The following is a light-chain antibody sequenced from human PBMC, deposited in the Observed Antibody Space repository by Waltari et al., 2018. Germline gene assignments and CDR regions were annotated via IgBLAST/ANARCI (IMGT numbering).Light chain of an antibody. CDR2: DVT. J-gene: IGLJ2*01. V-gene: IGLV2-14*03. Sequence: QSDLTQPASVSGSPGQSITISCTGTSTAVGRYNYVSWYQQHPGKAPKLMIYDVTHRPSGVSDRFSGSKSGNTASLTISGLQAEDEADYYCSSLSSSSTLVVFGGGTKLTVL. CDR1: STAVGRYNY. CDR3: SSLSSSSTLVV.